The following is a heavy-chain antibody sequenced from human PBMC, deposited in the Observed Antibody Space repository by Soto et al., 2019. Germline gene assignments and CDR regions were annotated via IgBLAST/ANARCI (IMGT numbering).Heavy chain of an antibody. D-gene: IGHD2-2*03. CDR1: GGTFSSYA. CDR2: IIPIFGTA. J-gene: IGHJ4*02. Sequence: QVQLVQSGAEVKKPGSSVKVSCKASGGTFSSYAISWVRQAPGQGLEWMGGIIPIFGTANYAQKFQGRVTITADESTSTAYMELSSLRSEDTAVYYCASGYCISTGCQGLRHFDYWGQGTLVTVSS. CDR3: ASGYCISTGCQGLRHFDY. V-gene: IGHV1-69*12.